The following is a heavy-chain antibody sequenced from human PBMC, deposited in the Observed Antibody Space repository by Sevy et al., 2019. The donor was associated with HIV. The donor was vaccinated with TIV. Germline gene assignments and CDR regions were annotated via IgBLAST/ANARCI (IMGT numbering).Heavy chain of an antibody. D-gene: IGHD3-16*01. CDR2: ISSNSDYI. CDR1: GFTFSSYR. Sequence: GGSLRVSCAASGFTFSSYRMTWVRQAPGKGLEWVSCISSNSDYINYADSVKGRFTISRDNAKNLLYLQMDSLRAEDTAVYYCARAVMEMSTWRSDYWGQGTLVTVSS. CDR3: ARAVMEMSTWRSDY. J-gene: IGHJ4*02. V-gene: IGHV3-21*01.